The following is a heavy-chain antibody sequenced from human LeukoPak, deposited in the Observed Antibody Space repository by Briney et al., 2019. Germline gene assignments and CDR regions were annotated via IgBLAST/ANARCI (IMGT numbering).Heavy chain of an antibody. CDR1: GGSISSYY. Sequence: SETLSLTCTVSGGSISSYYWNWIRQPAGKGLEWIGRISTSGSTNYNPSLKSRVTISVDTSKNQFSLKLSSVTTADTAVYYCARVSGDILTGYYYFDYWGQGTLVTVSS. V-gene: IGHV4-4*07. J-gene: IGHJ4*02. CDR2: ISTSGST. D-gene: IGHD3-9*01. CDR3: ARVSGDILTGYYYFDY.